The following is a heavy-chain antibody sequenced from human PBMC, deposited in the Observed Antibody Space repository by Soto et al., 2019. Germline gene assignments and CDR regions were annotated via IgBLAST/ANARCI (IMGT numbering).Heavy chain of an antibody. V-gene: IGHV3-33*01. J-gene: IGHJ6*02. Sequence: QVQLVESGGGVVQPGRSLRLSCAASGFTFSSYGMHWVRQAPGKGLEWVAVIWYDGSNKYYADSVKGRFTISRDNSKNTLYLQMNSLRAEDTAVYYCARDLREWWFGVGYGMDVWGQGTTVTVSS. CDR1: GFTFSSYG. D-gene: IGHD3-10*01. CDR2: IWYDGSNK. CDR3: ARDLREWWFGVGYGMDV.